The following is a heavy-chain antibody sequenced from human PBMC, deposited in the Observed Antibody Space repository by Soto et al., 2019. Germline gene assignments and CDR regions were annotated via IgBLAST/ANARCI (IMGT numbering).Heavy chain of an antibody. CDR2: ISGDGDST. Sequence: GGSLRLSCAASEFTFRNYAMSWVRQAPGKGLEWVSTISGDGDSTYYADSVRGRFTISRDNSKTTLYLQMNSLRADDTAVYFCARAFDGDYPFDFWGQGTLVTVSS. D-gene: IGHD4-17*01. V-gene: IGHV3-23*01. CDR1: EFTFRNYA. CDR3: ARAFDGDYPFDF. J-gene: IGHJ4*02.